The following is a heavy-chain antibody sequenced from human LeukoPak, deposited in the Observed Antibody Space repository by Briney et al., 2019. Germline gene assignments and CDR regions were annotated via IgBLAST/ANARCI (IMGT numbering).Heavy chain of an antibody. V-gene: IGHV3-21*01. CDR3: ARDPYSGSYGNYYYYFMDV. D-gene: IGHD1-26*01. CDR1: GFTFSTYN. CDR2: ITSGSSYI. J-gene: IGHJ6*03. Sequence: GGSLRLSCTASGFTFSTYNMNWVRQAPGKGLEWVSSITSGSSYIYYADSVKGRFTISRDNAKNSLYLQMNSLRAEDTAVYYCARDPYSGSYGNYYYYFMDVWGKGTTVTIPS.